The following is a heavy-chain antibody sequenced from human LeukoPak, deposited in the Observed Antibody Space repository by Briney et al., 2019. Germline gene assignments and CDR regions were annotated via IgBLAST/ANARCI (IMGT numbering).Heavy chain of an antibody. Sequence: ASVKVSCKASGYTFTSYDINWVRQATGQGLEWMGWMTPNSGNTGYAQKFQGRVTMTRNTSISTAYMKLSSLRSEDTAVYYCTRNVDTAMDFDYWGQGTLVTVSS. J-gene: IGHJ4*02. D-gene: IGHD5-18*01. CDR3: TRNVDTAMDFDY. CDR1: GYTFTSYD. V-gene: IGHV1-8*01. CDR2: MTPNSGNT.